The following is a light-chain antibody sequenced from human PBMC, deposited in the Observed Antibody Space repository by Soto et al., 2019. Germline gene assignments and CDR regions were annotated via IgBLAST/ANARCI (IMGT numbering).Light chain of an antibody. CDR2: KTS. J-gene: IGKJ2*01. CDR3: QQYSSYSYT. V-gene: IGKV1-5*03. CDR1: QSTSSW. Sequence: DIQMTQSPSTLSASVGDRVTITCRASQSTSSWLAWYQHKPGKAPKLLIYKTSTLESGVPSRFGGSGAGTEFTLTIGCLQADDFATYYCQQYSSYSYTFGQGTKLEI.